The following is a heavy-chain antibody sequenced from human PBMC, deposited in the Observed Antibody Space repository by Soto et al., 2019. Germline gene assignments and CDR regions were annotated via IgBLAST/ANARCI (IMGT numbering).Heavy chain of an antibody. V-gene: IGHV3-33*01. CDR1: GFTFSSYG. CDR2: IWYDGSNK. Sequence: SLRLSCAASGFTFSSYGMHWVRQAPGKGLEWVAVIWYDGSNKYYADSVKGRFTISRDNSKNTLYLQMNSLRAEDTAVYYCARDLSSGYSGYDYFDYWGQGTLVTVSS. CDR3: ARDLSSGYSGYDYFDY. D-gene: IGHD5-12*01. J-gene: IGHJ4*02.